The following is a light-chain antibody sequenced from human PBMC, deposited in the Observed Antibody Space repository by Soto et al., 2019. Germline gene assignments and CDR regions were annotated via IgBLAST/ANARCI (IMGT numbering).Light chain of an antibody. CDR1: QSVTSY. V-gene: IGKV3-20*01. J-gene: IGKJ1*01. CDR3: QQYGSSGK. CDR2: DAS. Sequence: SPATLSRSPPDIAALSCRASQSVTSYLAWYQQRPGQAPRLLINDASRRATGIPDRFSGSGSGADFTLTISRLEPEDFAVYYCQQYGSSGKFGQGTKVEIK.